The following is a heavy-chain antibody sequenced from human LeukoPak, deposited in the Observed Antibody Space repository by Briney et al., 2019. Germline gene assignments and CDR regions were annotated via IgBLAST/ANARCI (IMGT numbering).Heavy chain of an antibody. J-gene: IGHJ4*02. Sequence: GGSLRLSCAASGFTFSSYAMSRVRHAPGKGPELVSAISGSGGSTYYADSVKGRFTISRDNSKNTLYLQMNSLRAEDTAVYYCAKDRNYYGSGSYFDYWGQGTLVTVSS. D-gene: IGHD3-10*01. V-gene: IGHV3-23*01. CDR2: ISGSGGST. CDR1: GFTFSSYA. CDR3: AKDRNYYGSGSYFDY.